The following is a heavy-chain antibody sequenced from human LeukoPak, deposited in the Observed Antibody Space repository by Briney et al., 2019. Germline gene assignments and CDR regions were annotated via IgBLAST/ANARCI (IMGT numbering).Heavy chain of an antibody. CDR3: ARDSGGYCSSTSCYGWFDP. J-gene: IGHJ5*02. CDR1: GFTFSSYW. V-gene: IGHV3-7*03. Sequence: GGSLRLSCAASGFTFSSYWMSWVRQAPGKGVEWVANIKEDGREKYYVDSVKGRFTISRDNAKTSLYLQMNSLRAEDTAVYYCARDSGGYCSSTSCYGWFDPWGQGTLVTVSS. CDR2: IKEDGREK. D-gene: IGHD2-2*01.